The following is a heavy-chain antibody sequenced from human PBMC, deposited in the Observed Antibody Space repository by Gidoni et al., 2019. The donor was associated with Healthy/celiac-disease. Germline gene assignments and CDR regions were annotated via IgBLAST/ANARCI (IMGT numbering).Heavy chain of an antibody. CDR3: ASYGWGKSGALDAFDI. CDR1: GGTFSSYA. Sequence: QVQLVQSGAEVKKPGSSVKVSCKASGGTFSSYAISWVRQAPGQGLEWMGGIIPIFGTANYAQKFQGRVTITADESTSTAYMELSSLRSEDTAVYYCASYGWGKSGALDAFDIWGQGTMVTVSS. J-gene: IGHJ3*02. CDR2: IIPIFGTA. V-gene: IGHV1-69*12. D-gene: IGHD6-19*01.